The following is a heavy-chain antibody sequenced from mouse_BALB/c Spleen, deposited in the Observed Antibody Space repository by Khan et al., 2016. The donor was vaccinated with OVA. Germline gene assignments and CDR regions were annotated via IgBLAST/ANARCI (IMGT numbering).Heavy chain of an antibody. D-gene: IGHD3-1*01. CDR2: INPGNGIT. Sequence: QVRLQQSGAELVGPGTSVKVSCKASGYAFTSYLIEWVNQRPGQGLEWIGLINPGNGITNYNEKFRGKATLTADKSSTTAYMQFSSLTSDDSAVYCCARSQLGLRFDYWGQGTTLTVSS. V-gene: IGHV1-54*01. CDR3: ARSQLGLRFDY. J-gene: IGHJ2*01. CDR1: GYAFTSYL.